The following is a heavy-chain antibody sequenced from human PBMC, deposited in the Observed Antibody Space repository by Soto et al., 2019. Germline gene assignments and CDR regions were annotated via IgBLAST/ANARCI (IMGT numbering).Heavy chain of an antibody. V-gene: IGHV3-30*18. D-gene: IGHD3-22*01. CDR2: ISYDGSNK. CDR1: GFTFSSYG. Sequence: QVQLVESGGGVVQPGRSLRLSCAASGFTFSSYGMHWVRQAPGKGLEWVAVISYDGSNKYYADCVKGRFTISRDNSKNTLYLQMNSLRAEDTAVYYCAKRGYYYDSSGYQNYFDYWGQGTLVTVSS. CDR3: AKRGYYYDSSGYQNYFDY. J-gene: IGHJ4*02.